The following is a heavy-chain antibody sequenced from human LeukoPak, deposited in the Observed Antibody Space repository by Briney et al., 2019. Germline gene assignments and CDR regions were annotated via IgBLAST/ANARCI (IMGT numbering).Heavy chain of an antibody. D-gene: IGHD5-12*01. CDR2: ISGSGGST. CDR1: GFTFSSYA. Sequence: PGGSLRLSCAASGFTFSSYAMSWVRQAPGEGLEWVSAISGSGGSTYYADSVKGRFTISRDNSKNTLYLQMNSLRAEDTAVYYCANSGGAVGIGYSGYELRRYYYYGMDVWGQGTTVTVSS. CDR3: ANSGGAVGIGYSGYELRRYYYYGMDV. V-gene: IGHV3-23*01. J-gene: IGHJ6*02.